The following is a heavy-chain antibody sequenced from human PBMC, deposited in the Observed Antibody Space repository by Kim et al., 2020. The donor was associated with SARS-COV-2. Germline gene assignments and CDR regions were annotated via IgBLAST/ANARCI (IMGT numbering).Heavy chain of an antibody. V-gene: IGHV1-69*13. D-gene: IGHD2-21*02. CDR2: IIPIFGTA. CDR3: ARSDYCGGDCYSVYYYGMDV. J-gene: IGHJ6*02. Sequence: ASVKVSCKASGGTFSSYAISWVRQAPGQGLEWMGGIIPIFGTANYAQKFQGRVTITADESTSTAYMELSSLRSEDTAVYYCARSDYCGGDCYSVYYYGMDVWGQGTTVTVSS. CDR1: GGTFSSYA.